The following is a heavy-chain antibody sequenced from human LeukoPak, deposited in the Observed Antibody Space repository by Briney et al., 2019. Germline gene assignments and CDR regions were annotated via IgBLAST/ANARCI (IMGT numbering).Heavy chain of an antibody. CDR1: GYTFTNYT. CDR2: IDTNTGNP. D-gene: IGHD2-2*01. J-gene: IGHJ4*02. CDR3: AIRYCSSTSCYLDY. Sequence: ASVKVSCKASGYTFTNYTLNWVRQAPGQGLEWMGWIDTNTGNPTYAQGFIGRFVFSLDTSVTTAYLQISSLKAEDTAVYYCAIRYCSSTSCYLDYWGQGTLVTVSS. V-gene: IGHV7-4-1*02.